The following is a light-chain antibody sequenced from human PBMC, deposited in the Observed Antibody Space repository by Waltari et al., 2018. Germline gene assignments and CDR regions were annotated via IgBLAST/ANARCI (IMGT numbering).Light chain of an antibody. V-gene: IGLV1-44*01. CDR2: SNN. CDR1: TSNNGSNT. Sequence: QSVLTQPPSASGPPGQTATISCSGSTSNNGSNTVNWYQQLPGTAPKLLTQSNNQRPSGVPDRFSGSKSGTSASLIISGLQSEDEAEYFCAAWDDSLKAVLFGGGTKLTVL. CDR3: AAWDDSLKAVL. J-gene: IGLJ2*01.